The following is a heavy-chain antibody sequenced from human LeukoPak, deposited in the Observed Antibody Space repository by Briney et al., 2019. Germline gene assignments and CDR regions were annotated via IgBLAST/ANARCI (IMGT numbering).Heavy chain of an antibody. CDR3: AKAPHDSSGSALFDY. V-gene: IGHV3-23*01. J-gene: IGHJ4*02. CDR1: GFTFSSYA. D-gene: IGHD3-22*01. CDR2: ISGSGGST. Sequence: GGSLRLSCAASGFTFSSYAMSWVRQAPGKGLEWVSAISGSGGSTYYADSVKGRFTISRDNSKNTLYLQMNSLRAEDTAVYYCAKAPHDSSGSALFDYWGQGTLVTVSS.